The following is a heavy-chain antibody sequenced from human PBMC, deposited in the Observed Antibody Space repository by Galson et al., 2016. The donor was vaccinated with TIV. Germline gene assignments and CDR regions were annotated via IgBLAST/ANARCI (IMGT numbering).Heavy chain of an antibody. CDR3: ARDLDPTVTASFDY. Sequence: SVKVSCKASGYTFTAYYLHWVRQAPGQGLEWMGWINPNTGDTNYAQNFQGRVTMTRDTSIRAAYMELNSLKSDDTAVYYCARDLDPTVTASFDYWGQGTLVTVSS. J-gene: IGHJ4*02. D-gene: IGHD2-21*02. CDR1: GYTFTAYY. V-gene: IGHV1-2*02. CDR2: INPNTGDT.